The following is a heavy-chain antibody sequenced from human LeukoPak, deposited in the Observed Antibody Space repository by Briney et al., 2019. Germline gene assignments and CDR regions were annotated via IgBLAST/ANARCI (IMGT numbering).Heavy chain of an antibody. CDR3: AKDPKGSGYFDY. V-gene: IGHV3-23*01. CDR2: VSGSGGAT. Sequence: GGSLRLSCAASGFTFSSYAMSWVRQAPGKGLEWVSSVSGSGGATYHADSVRGRFTISRDNSKSTLYLQMNSLRAEDTAVYYCAKDPKGSGYFDYWGQGTLVTVSS. J-gene: IGHJ4*02. CDR1: GFTFSSYA.